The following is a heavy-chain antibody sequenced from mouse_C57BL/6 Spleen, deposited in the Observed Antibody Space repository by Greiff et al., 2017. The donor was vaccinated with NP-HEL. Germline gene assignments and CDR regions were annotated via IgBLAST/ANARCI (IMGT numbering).Heavy chain of an antibody. Sequence: VQLQQSGPELVKPGASVKISCKASGYAFSSSWMNWVKQRPGKGLEWIGRIYPGDGDTNYNGKFKGKATLTADKSSSTAYMQLSGLTSEDSAVYFCAGDYGSSFAMDYWGQGTSVTVSS. CDR2: IYPGDGDT. V-gene: IGHV1-82*01. CDR3: AGDYGSSFAMDY. D-gene: IGHD1-1*01. CDR1: GYAFSSSW. J-gene: IGHJ4*01.